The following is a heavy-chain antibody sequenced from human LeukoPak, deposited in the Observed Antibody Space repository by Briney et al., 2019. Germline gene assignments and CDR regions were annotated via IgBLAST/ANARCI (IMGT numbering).Heavy chain of an antibody. CDR2: ISYDGSNK. CDR3: ARNPYGAHPFDY. D-gene: IGHD3-10*01. Sequence: GGSLRLSCAASGFTFSSYSMNWVRQAPGKGLEWVAVISYDGSNKYYADSVKGRFTISRDNSKNTLYLQMNSLRAEDTAVYYCARNPYGAHPFDYWGQGTLVTVSS. CDR1: GFTFSSYS. J-gene: IGHJ4*02. V-gene: IGHV3-30*03.